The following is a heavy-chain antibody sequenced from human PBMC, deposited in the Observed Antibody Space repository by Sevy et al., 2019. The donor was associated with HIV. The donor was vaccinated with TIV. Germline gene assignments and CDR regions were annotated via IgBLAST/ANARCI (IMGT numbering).Heavy chain of an antibody. CDR1: GFTFSNSL. V-gene: IGHV3-30*04. Sequence: GGSLRLSCAASGFTFSNSLMHWVRQAPGKGLEWVAFDSVKGRFTISRDNSKNTLFLQMDSLRVEDTAMYYCAREGGDYGSENDAFDIWGQGTMVTVSS. CDR3: AREGGDYGSENDAFDI. J-gene: IGHJ3*02. D-gene: IGHD4-17*01.